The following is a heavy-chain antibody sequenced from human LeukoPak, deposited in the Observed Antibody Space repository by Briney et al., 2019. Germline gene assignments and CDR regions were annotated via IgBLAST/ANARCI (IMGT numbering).Heavy chain of an antibody. D-gene: IGHD1-26*01. CDR3: AKDAYSGSHDWSCHFDC. Sequence: GGSLRLSCAASGFTFTDYGMHWVRQAPGKGLEWVAFIQYGGRSEYYADSVKGRFTISRDDFRNTVYLQMNSLRALDTAVYYCAKDAYSGSHDWSCHFDCWGQGTLVTVSS. CDR2: IQYGGRSE. J-gene: IGHJ4*02. CDR1: GFTFTDYG. V-gene: IGHV3-30*02.